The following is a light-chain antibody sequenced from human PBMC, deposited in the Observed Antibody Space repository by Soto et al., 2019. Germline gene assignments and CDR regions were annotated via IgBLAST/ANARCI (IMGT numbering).Light chain of an antibody. CDR2: AAS. Sequence: EIRLTQSPSSLSASVGDRVTIACRASHDINNFLAWFQQRPGKVPELLMYAASTLKSGVQSRFSGSGSGTDFTLTIDGLQPEDFATYFCQNYNSVPYTFGQGTKMEIK. J-gene: IGKJ2*01. V-gene: IGKV1-27*01. CDR1: HDINNF. CDR3: QNYNSVPYT.